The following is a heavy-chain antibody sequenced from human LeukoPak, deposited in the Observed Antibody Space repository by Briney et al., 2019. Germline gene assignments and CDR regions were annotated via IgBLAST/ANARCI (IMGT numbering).Heavy chain of an antibody. V-gene: IGHV4-59*01. Sequence: SETLSLTCTVSGGSISSYYWSWIRQPPGKGLEWFGYIYYSGSTNYNPSLKSRVTISVDTSKNQFSLKLSSVTAADTAVYYCASSSGYYYHYFDYWGQGTLVTVSS. D-gene: IGHD3-22*01. CDR3: ASSSGYYYHYFDY. J-gene: IGHJ4*02. CDR1: GGSISSYY. CDR2: IYYSGST.